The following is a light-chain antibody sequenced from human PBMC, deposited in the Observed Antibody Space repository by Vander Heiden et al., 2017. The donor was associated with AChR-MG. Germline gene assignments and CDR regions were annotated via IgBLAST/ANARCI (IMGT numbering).Light chain of an antibody. CDR3: QVWDSSSDHPGV. CDR2: DDS. V-gene: IGLV3-21*02. Sequence: SYVLTQPPSVSVAPGQTARITCGGNNIETKSVHWYQQKAGQAPVLVVFDDSDRPSGIPERLSGSNSGNTAALTITRVEVGDEADYYCQVWDSSSDHPGVFGAGTKLTVL. CDR1: NIETKS. J-gene: IGLJ3*02.